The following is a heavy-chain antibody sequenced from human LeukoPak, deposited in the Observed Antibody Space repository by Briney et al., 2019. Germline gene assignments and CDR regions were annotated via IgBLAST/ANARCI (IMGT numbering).Heavy chain of an antibody. CDR3: ARESAYSSNWFEGGYYYYYGLDV. CDR2: IYYSGST. J-gene: IGHJ6*02. D-gene: IGHD6-13*01. CDR1: GVSVSSGSYY. Sequence: SETLSLTCTVSGVSVSSGSYYWSWIRQPPGKGLEWIGYIYYSGSTNYNPSLKSRVSISVDTSKNQFSLKLSSVTAADTAVYYCARESAYSSNWFEGGYYYYYGLDVWGQGTTVTVSS. V-gene: IGHV4-61*01.